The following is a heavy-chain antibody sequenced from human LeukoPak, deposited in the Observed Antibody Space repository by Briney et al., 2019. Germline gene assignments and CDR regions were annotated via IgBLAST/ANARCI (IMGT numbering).Heavy chain of an antibody. J-gene: IGHJ4*02. CDR2: IIPIFGTA. Sequence: SVKVSCKASGGTFSSYAISWVRQAPGQGLEWMGGIIPIFGTANYAQKFQGRVTITADESTSTAYMELSSLRSEDTAVYYCARIVGATTWGYYFDYWGQGTLVTVSS. CDR1: GGTFSSYA. CDR3: ARIVGATTWGYYFDY. V-gene: IGHV1-69*13. D-gene: IGHD1-26*01.